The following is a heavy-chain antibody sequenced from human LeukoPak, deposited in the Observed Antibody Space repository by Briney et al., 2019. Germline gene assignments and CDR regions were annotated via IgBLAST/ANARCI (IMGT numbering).Heavy chain of an antibody. CDR2: IIPIFGTA. V-gene: IGHV1-69*13. Sequence: ASVKVSCKASGGTFSSYAISWVRQAPGQGLEWMGGIIPIFGTANYAQKFQGRVTITADESTSTAYMELSSLRSEDTAVYYCATIAVAGTVLDYWGQGTLVTVSS. CDR3: ATIAVAGTVLDY. CDR1: GGTFSSYA. J-gene: IGHJ4*02. D-gene: IGHD6-19*01.